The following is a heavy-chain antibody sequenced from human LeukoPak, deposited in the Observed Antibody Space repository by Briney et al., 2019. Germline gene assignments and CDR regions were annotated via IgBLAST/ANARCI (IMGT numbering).Heavy chain of an antibody. Sequence: GGSLRLSCAASGFTFSNYWMSWVRQAPGKGLEWVANIKPDGSEKYRVDSVKGRFSISRDNVRNVLYLQMNNLRAGDTALYYCARGDFWSGDYTDAFDVWGQGTMVTVSA. CDR2: IKPDGSEK. D-gene: IGHD3-3*01. CDR3: ARGDFWSGDYTDAFDV. J-gene: IGHJ3*01. V-gene: IGHV3-7*04. CDR1: GFTFSNYW.